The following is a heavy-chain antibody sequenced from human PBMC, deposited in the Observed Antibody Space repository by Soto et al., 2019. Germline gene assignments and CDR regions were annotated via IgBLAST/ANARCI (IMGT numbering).Heavy chain of an antibody. V-gene: IGHV3-23*01. Sequence: GGSLRLSCAVSGFSFSTYAMSWVRQAPGKGLEWVSGISAGGGNTYYADSVRGRFTISRDNSKDTLYLQITSLRAEDTAFYYCAKHAEYQLVSWFDPWGQGTLVTVSS. CDR3: AKHAEYQLVSWFDP. J-gene: IGHJ5*02. D-gene: IGHD2-2*01. CDR2: ISAGGGNT. CDR1: GFSFSTYA.